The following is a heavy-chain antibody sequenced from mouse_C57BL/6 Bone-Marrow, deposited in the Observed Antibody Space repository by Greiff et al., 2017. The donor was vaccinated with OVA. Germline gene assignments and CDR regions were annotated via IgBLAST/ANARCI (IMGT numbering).Heavy chain of an antibody. J-gene: IGHJ3*01. Sequence: EVQLQQSGAELVRPGASVKLSCTASGFNIKDDYMHWVKQRPEQGLEWIGWIDPENGDTEYASKFQGKATITAGTSSNTAYLQLSSLTSEDTAVYYCITGPMVTTDPSYWGQGTLVTVSA. V-gene: IGHV14-4*01. D-gene: IGHD2-2*01. CDR2: IDPENGDT. CDR3: ITGPMVTTDPSY. CDR1: GFNIKDDY.